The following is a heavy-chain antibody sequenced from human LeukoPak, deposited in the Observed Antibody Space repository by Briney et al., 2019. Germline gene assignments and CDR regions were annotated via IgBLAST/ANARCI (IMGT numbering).Heavy chain of an antibody. D-gene: IGHD1-26*01. V-gene: IGHV3-53*01. CDR2: IYSGGST. J-gene: IGHJ4*02. CDR3: ARDRVGALFRY. CDR1: GFTVSSNY. Sequence: GGSLRLSCAASGFTVSSNYMSWVRQAPGKGLEWVSVIYSGGSTYYADSVKGRFTISRDNSKNALYLQMNSPRAEDTAVYYCARDRVGALFRYWGQGTLVTVSS.